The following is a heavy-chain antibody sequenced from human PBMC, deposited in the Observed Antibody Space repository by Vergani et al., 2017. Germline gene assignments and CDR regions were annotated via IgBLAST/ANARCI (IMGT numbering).Heavy chain of an antibody. V-gene: IGHV1-24*01. J-gene: IGHJ4*02. CDR3: AMGTDYYDSSGYYLDC. CDR2: FDPEHGEV. CDR1: GYSLTELT. D-gene: IGHD3-22*01. Sequence: QVQLVQSGSEVRKPGASVKVSCQVSGYSLTELTIHWVRQAPGKGLEWMGGFDPEHGEVTFAHHIQGRVTMIEDRSTDTAYMELSSLRPEDTALYYCAMGTDYYDSSGYYLDCWDQGTLVTVSS.